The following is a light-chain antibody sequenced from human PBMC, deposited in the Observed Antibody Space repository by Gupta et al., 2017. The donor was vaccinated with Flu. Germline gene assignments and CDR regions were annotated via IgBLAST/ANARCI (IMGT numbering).Light chain of an antibody. CDR3: QKRNNRRS. Sequence: DIVLTQSPATLPLSPGETATISCRASQSVSNYLAWYQQNPGQAPRLLISDASNRATGIPARFSGRGSGTDFTRTISSLGLEDFAFYFCQKRNNRRSFGGGTKVDIK. J-gene: IGKJ4*01. CDR1: QSVSNY. V-gene: IGKV3-11*01. CDR2: DAS.